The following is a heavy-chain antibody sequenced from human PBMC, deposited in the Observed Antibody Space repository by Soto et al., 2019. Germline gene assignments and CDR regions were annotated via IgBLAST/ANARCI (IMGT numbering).Heavy chain of an antibody. V-gene: IGHV1-46*01. D-gene: IGHD3-3*01. CDR2: INPSGGST. CDR3: ARSLPIIPFDP. J-gene: IGHJ5*02. Sequence: QVQLVQSGAEVKKPGASVKVFCKASGYTFTSYYMHWVRQAPGQGLEWMGIINPSGGSTSYAQKFQGRVTMTRDTSTSTVYMELSSLRSEDTAVYYCARSLPIIPFDPWGQGTLVTVSS. CDR1: GYTFTSYY.